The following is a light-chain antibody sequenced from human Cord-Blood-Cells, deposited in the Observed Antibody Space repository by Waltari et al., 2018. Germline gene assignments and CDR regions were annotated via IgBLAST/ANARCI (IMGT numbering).Light chain of an antibody. J-gene: IGLJ3*02. CDR3: SSYTGSSTLV. CDR2: DVI. Sequence: QSALTHPASVSGSPGQSSTISCTETSSDVVVSNYVSWYPQHPGKSPKLMAYDVIKPPSGVSNSFSDSKHGNTDSLTSSGLQAEEEDDYSSSSYTGSSTLVFGGVTKLTVL. V-gene: IGLV2-14*01. CDR1: SSDVVVSNY.